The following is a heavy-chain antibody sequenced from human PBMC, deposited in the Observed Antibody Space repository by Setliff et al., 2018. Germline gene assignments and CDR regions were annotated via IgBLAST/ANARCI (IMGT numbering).Heavy chain of an antibody. CDR3: ARFGGSCSSSSCYASDL. Sequence: ASVKVSCKASGYTFSTYGLHWVRQAPGQGPEWLGMIITNTGKTSYAQKFQGRVTMTTDTSTGTGYMELRSLRPDDAAVYFCARFGGSCSSSSCYASDLWGQGTMVTVS. CDR2: IITNTGKT. D-gene: IGHD2-2*01. V-gene: IGHV1-18*01. J-gene: IGHJ3*01. CDR1: GYTFSTYG.